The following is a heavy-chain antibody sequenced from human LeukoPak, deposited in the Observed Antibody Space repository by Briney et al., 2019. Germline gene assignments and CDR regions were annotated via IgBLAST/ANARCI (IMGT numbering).Heavy chain of an antibody. CDR2: INPNSGGT. V-gene: IGHV1-2*02. J-gene: IGHJ3*02. D-gene: IGHD3-3*01. Sequence: GASVKVSCKASGYTFTGYYMHWVRQAPGQGLEWMGWINPNSGGTNYAQKFQGRVTMTRDTSISTAYMELSRLRSDDTAVYYCARLNYDFWSGLDIWGQGTMVTVSS. CDR3: ARLNYDFWSGLDI. CDR1: GYTFTGYY.